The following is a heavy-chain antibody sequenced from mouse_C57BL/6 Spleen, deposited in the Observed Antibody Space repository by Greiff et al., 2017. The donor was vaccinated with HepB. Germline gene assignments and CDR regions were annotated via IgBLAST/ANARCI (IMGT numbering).Heavy chain of an antibody. J-gene: IGHJ4*01. Sequence: QVQLQQSGAELVRPGTSVKVSCKASGYAFTNYLIEWVKQRPGQGLEWIGVINPGSGGTNYNEKFKGKATLTADKPSSTAYMQLSSLTSEDSAVYFCARGRYGHAMDYWGQGTSVTVSS. V-gene: IGHV1-54*01. CDR3: ARGRYGHAMDY. CDR1: GYAFTNYL. CDR2: INPGSGGT. D-gene: IGHD2-14*01.